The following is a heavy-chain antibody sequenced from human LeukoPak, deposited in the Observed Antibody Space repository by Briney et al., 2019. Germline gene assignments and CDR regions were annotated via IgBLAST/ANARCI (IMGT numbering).Heavy chain of an antibody. J-gene: IGHJ3*02. CDR2: ITGSGYT. V-gene: IGHV3-23*01. CDR1: GLSFSNYA. D-gene: IGHD4-17*01. CDR3: TSDPNGDYVGAFDM. Sequence: GGSLRLSCAASGLSFSNYAVTWVRQAPGQGLEWVSSITGSGYTYYADSVKGRFTISRDNSKNTLFLQMNSLRAEDTALYYCTSDPNGDYVGAFDMWGPGTLVTVSS.